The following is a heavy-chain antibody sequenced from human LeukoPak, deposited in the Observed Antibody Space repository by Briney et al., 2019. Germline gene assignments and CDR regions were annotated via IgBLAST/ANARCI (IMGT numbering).Heavy chain of an antibody. Sequence: SETLSLTCTVSGGSISSYYWSWVRQPPGKGLERIGYIYYSGSTNYNPSLKSRVTISVDTSKNQFSLKLSSVTAADTAVYYCARQGDVVVPAAPFDYWGQGTLVTVSS. CDR1: GGSISSYY. V-gene: IGHV4-59*08. J-gene: IGHJ4*02. D-gene: IGHD2-2*01. CDR2: IYYSGST. CDR3: ARQGDVVVPAAPFDY.